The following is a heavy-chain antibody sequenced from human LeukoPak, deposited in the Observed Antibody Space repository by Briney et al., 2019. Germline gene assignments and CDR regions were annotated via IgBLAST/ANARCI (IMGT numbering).Heavy chain of an antibody. CDR1: GGSISSSSYY. Sequence: SETLSLTCTVSGGSISSSSYYWGWIRQPPGKGLEWIGSIYYSGSTYYNPSLKGRVTISVDTSKNQFSLKLSSVTAADTAVYYCARDRQDSSGWYPYYFDYWGQGTLVTVSS. CDR3: ARDRQDSSGWYPYYFDY. D-gene: IGHD6-19*01. J-gene: IGHJ4*02. V-gene: IGHV4-39*07. CDR2: IYYSGST.